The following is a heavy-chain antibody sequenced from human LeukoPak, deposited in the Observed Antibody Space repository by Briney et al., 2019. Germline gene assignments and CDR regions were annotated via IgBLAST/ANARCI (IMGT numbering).Heavy chain of an antibody. CDR2: VVGNGNT. J-gene: IGHJ4*02. CDR3: AKDRAPDTGWNFDY. V-gene: IGHV3-23*01. D-gene: IGHD6-19*01. CDR1: GFTLTTYA. Sequence: GGSLRLSCAASGFTLTTYAMNWVRHAPGKGLEWVSAVVGNGNTYYADSVKGRFTISRDTSKNMLYLQMSSLRVEDTSIYYCAKDRAPDTGWNFDYWGQGTLVSVSS.